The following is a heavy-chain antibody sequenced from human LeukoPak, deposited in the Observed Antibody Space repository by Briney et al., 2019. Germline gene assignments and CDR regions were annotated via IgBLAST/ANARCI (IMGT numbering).Heavy chain of an antibody. Sequence: GGSLRLSCAASGFTVSSNYMSWVRQAPGKGLEWVSVIYSGGSTYYADSVKGRFTISRDNSENTLYLQMNSLRAEDTAVYYCARGFLGRAGTLFDAFDIWGQGTMVTVSS. J-gene: IGHJ3*02. CDR3: ARGFLGRAGTLFDAFDI. V-gene: IGHV3-53*01. D-gene: IGHD6-13*01. CDR2: IYSGGST. CDR1: GFTVSSNY.